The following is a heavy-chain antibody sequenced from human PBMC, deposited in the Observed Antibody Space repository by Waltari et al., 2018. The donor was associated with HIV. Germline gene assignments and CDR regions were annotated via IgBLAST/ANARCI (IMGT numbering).Heavy chain of an antibody. D-gene: IGHD2-15*01. CDR2: ISDDGYKT. CDR3: ARAATYHVVDAPPSDY. CDR1: GFTFSSYS. Sequence: QVQLVESGGAVVQPGGFLRLSCAASGFTFSSYSMHWVRPAPGQALEWLALISDDGYKTYYADSVKGRFTSSRDNSKGTVYLQMNDLRVEDTATYYCARAATYHVVDAPPSDYWGQGTLVTVSS. J-gene: IGHJ4*02. V-gene: IGHV3-30*01.